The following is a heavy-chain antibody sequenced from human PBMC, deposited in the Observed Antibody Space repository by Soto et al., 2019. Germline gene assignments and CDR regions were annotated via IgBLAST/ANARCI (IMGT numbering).Heavy chain of an antibody. CDR3: ARMEASATYTDYFDS. CDR1: GCSRRTSGMR. J-gene: IGHJ4*02. D-gene: IGHD3-10*01. Sequence: APTLFNPTHTLTLTCTFSGCSRRTSGMRVSWIRQPPGKALEWLARNDYDDDKFYSTSLKTRLTISKDTSKKQVVLTLTNMDPVDTATYYCARMEASATYTDYFDSWGQGTQVTVPQ. CDR2: NDYDDDK. V-gene: IGHV2-70*04.